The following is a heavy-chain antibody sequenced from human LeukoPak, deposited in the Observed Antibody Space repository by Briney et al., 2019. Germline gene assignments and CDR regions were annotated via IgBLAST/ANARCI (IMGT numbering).Heavy chain of an antibody. J-gene: IGHJ4*02. V-gene: IGHV1-2*02. CDR3: ARARLRSFDY. CDR1: GYTFTGHY. Sequence: GASVKVSCKASGYTFTGHYMHWVRQAPGRGLEWMGWINPNSGGTNYAQKFQGRVTMTRDTSISTAYMELSRLRSDDTAVYYCARARLRSFDYWGQGTLVTVSS. CDR2: INPNSGGT. D-gene: IGHD2-15*01.